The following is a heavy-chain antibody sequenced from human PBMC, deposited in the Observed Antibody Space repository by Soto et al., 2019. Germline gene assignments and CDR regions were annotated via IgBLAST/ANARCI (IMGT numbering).Heavy chain of an antibody. V-gene: IGHV3-48*03. CDR2: ISSSGSTI. CDR1: GFTFSSYE. D-gene: IGHD1-7*01. J-gene: IGHJ4*02. CDR3: ARDRATRYNWNLRDFDY. Sequence: GGSLRLSCAASGFTFSSYEMNWVRQAPGKGLEWVSYISSSGSTIYYADSVKGRFTISRDNAKNSLYLQMNSLRAEDTAVYYCARDRATRYNWNLRDFDYWGQGTLVTVSS.